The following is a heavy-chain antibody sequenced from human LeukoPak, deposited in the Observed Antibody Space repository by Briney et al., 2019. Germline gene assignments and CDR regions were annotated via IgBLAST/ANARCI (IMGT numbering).Heavy chain of an antibody. Sequence: ASVKVPCKVSGYTLTELSMHWVRQAPGKGLEWMGGFDPEDGETIYAQKFQGRVTMTEDTSTDTAYMELSSLRSEDTAVYYCATAGKGMVRGVIITSGFPLWGQGTLVTVSS. V-gene: IGHV1-24*01. CDR1: GYTLTELS. CDR2: FDPEDGET. J-gene: IGHJ4*02. D-gene: IGHD3-10*01. CDR3: ATAGKGMVRGVIITSGFPL.